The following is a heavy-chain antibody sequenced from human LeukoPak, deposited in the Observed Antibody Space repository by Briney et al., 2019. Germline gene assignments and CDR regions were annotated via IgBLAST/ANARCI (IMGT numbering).Heavy chain of an antibody. V-gene: IGHV3-11*06. Sequence: GGSLRLSCAASGFTFSDYYMSWIRQAPGKGLEWVSYISSSSSYTNYADSVKGRFTISRDNAKNSLYLQMNSLRAEDTAVYYCARVGGYYDIWTGYPDYWGRGTLVTVS. D-gene: IGHD3-9*01. CDR2: ISSSSSYT. CDR1: GFTFSDYY. J-gene: IGHJ4*02. CDR3: ARVGGYYDIWTGYPDY.